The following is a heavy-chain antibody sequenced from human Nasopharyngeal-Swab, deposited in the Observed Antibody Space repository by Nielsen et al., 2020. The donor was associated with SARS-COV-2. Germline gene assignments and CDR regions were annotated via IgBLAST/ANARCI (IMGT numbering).Heavy chain of an antibody. CDR3: ARGSLAAIPRSSWYFDY. CDR2: IYTSGST. Sequence: SETLSLTCTVSGGSISSYYWTWIRQPAGKGLEWIGRIYTSGSTNYNPSLKSRVSMPVDTSKNQFSLKLSSVTAADMAVYYCARGSLAAIPRSSWYFDYWGQGTLVTVSS. J-gene: IGHJ4*02. D-gene: IGHD6-13*01. CDR1: GGSISSYY. V-gene: IGHV4-4*07.